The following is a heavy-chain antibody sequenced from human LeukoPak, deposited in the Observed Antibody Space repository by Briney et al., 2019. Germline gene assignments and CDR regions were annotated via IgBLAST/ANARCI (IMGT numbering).Heavy chain of an antibody. V-gene: IGHV4-34*01. J-gene: IGHJ4*02. CDR3: ARQNEYRDFWSGYSYYFDY. CDR1: GGSFSGFY. Sequence: SETLSLTCAVYGGSFSGFYWSWIHQPPGKGLEWIGETNHSGSTNYNPSLKRRVTISVDTSKNHFSLKLSSVAAADAAVYYCARQNEYRDFWSGYSYYFDYWGQGTLVTVSS. D-gene: IGHD3-3*01. CDR2: TNHSGST.